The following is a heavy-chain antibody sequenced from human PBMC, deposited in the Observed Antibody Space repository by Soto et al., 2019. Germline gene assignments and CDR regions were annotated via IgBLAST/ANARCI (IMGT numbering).Heavy chain of an antibody. CDR3: AKDPDTNRPQGYFDY. D-gene: IGHD2-8*01. J-gene: IGHJ4*02. Sequence: EVQLLESGGVLVQPGGSLRLSCAASGFTLSTSAMSWVRQAPGEGLKWVSSISSSGGNTYYADSVKGRFTISKDNSRNTLYLQMNSLRVEDTAIYYCAKDPDTNRPQGYFDYWCQGALVTVSS. CDR2: ISSSGGNT. V-gene: IGHV3-23*01. CDR1: GFTLSTSA.